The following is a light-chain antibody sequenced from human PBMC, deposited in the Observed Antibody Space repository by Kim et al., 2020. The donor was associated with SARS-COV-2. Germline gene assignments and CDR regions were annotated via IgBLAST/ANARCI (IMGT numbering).Light chain of an antibody. J-gene: IGLJ2*01. CDR3: QVWDNSLGV. CDR2: QDN. V-gene: IGLV3-1*01. Sequence: SYEPTQPPSVSVSPGETATISCTGDNLQFKYVCWYQRTAGHSPVLVLYQDNKRPSGIPERFSGSNSGNTATLTISGTQAMDEADYYCQVWDNSLGVFGAGTQLTVL. CDR1: NLQFKY.